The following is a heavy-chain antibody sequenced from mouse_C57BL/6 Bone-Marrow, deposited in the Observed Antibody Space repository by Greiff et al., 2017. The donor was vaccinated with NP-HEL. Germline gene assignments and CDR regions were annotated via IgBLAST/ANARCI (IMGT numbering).Heavy chain of an antibody. CDR3: AISRYYGSSYDWYFDV. J-gene: IGHJ1*03. Sequence: VQLQQSGPELVKPGASVKIPCKASGYTFTDYNMDWVKQSHGKSLEWIGDINPNNGGTIYNQKFKGKATLTVDKSSSTAYMELRSLTSEDTAVYYCAISRYYGSSYDWYFDVWGTGTTVTVSS. V-gene: IGHV1-18*01. D-gene: IGHD1-1*01. CDR1: GYTFTDYN. CDR2: INPNNGGT.